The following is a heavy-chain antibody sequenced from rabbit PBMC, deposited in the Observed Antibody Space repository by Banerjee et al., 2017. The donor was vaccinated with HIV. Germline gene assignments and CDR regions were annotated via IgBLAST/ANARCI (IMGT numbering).Heavy chain of an antibody. Sequence: QSLEESGGDLVKPGASLTLTCTASGFSFSNGYVMCWVRQAPGKGLEWIACINTISGDTVYATWAKGRFTISKTSSTTVTLQMTSLTAADTATYFCASGAYSGYGWGLWGPGTLVTVS. V-gene: IGHV1S40*01. J-gene: IGHJ6*01. D-gene: IGHD1-1*01. CDR3: ASGAYSGYGWGL. CDR1: GFSFSNGYV. CDR2: INTISGDT.